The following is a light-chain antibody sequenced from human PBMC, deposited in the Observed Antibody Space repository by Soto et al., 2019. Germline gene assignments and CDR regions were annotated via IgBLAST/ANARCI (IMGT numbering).Light chain of an antibody. V-gene: IGLV1-40*01. CDR1: SSNIGAGYD. CDR3: SSFTSSSTGV. CDR2: EVS. Sequence: QSVLTQPPSVSGAPGQRVTISCTGSSSNIGAGYDVHWYQQLPGTAPKLMIYEVSNRPSGVYNRFSGSKSGNTASLTISGLQAEDEAYYYCSSFTSSSTGVFGGGTKLTVL. J-gene: IGLJ3*02.